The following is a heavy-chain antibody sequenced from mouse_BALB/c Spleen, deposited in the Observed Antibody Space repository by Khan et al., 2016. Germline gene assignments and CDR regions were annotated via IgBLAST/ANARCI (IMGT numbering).Heavy chain of an antibody. CDR2: IWRGGST. V-gene: IGHV2-5*01. CDR1: GFSLTSYG. Sequence: QVQLQQSGPGLVQPSQSLSITCTVSGFSLTSYGVHWVRQSPGKGLEWLGVIWRGGSTDYNAAFMSRLSITKDNSKSQVFFKMNSLQADDTAIYYCAKEEYGNYDWYFDVWGAGTTVTVSS. D-gene: IGHD2-10*02. CDR3: AKEEYGNYDWYFDV. J-gene: IGHJ1*01.